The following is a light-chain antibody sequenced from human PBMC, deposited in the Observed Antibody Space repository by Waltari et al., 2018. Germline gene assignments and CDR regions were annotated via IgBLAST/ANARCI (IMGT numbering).Light chain of an antibody. Sequence: QSAPTQPASVSGYLGQSITISCTGTSSDIGAYTYVSWCQQHPGKAPKVLIFDVNNRPSGVSDRFSASKSGNTASLTISGLQAEDEADYYCQSYDSSLSGWVFGGGTKLTVL. CDR2: DVN. V-gene: IGLV2-14*01. CDR1: SSDIGAYTY. CDR3: QSYDSSLSGWV. J-gene: IGLJ3*02.